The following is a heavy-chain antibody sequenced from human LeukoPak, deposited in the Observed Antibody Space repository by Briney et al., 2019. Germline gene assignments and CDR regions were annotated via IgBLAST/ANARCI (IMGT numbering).Heavy chain of an antibody. V-gene: IGHV4-34*10. Sequence: SETLFLTCAVYSGSFSGYYCSWIRQPPGKGLEWIGEINHSGSTNYNPSLKSRVTLSVDTSKTQFYLSPSSVTAADTAVYYCAREDSGSYYNFYYFYMDVWGKGTTVTISS. CDR3: AREDSGSYYNFYYFYMDV. CDR2: INHSGST. D-gene: IGHD3-10*01. CDR1: SGSFSGYY. J-gene: IGHJ6*03.